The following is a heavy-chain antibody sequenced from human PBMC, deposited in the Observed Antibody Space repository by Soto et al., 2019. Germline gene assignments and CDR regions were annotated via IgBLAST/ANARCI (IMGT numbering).Heavy chain of an antibody. CDR1: GYTFTGYY. CDR2: INPNSGGT. V-gene: IGHV1-2*02. CDR3: ASACLGAARTPTDY. J-gene: IGHJ4*02. Sequence: GASVKVSCKASGYTFTGYYMHWVRQAPGQGLEWMGWINPNSGGTNYAQKFQGRVTMTRDTSISTAYMELSRLRSDDTAVHYCASACLGAARTPTDYWGKGTLVTVCS. D-gene: IGHD6-6*01.